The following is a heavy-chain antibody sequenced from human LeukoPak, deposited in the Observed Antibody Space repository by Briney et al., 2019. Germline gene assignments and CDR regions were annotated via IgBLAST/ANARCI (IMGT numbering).Heavy chain of an antibody. CDR2: ISYDGSNK. D-gene: IGHD5-18*01. J-gene: IGHJ4*02. V-gene: IGHV3-30*18. CDR1: GFTFSSYG. CDR3: AKGEWIQLWFGDY. Sequence: PGRSLRLSCAASGFTFSSYGMHWVRQAPGKGLEWVAVISYDGSNKYYADSVKGRFTISRDNSKNTLYLQMNSLRAEDTAVYYCAKGEWIQLWFGDYWGQGTLSPSPQ.